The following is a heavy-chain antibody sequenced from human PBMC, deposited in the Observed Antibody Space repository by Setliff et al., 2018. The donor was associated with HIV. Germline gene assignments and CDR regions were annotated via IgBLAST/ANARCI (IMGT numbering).Heavy chain of an antibody. CDR1: GGSISSGDYY. J-gene: IGHJ4*02. D-gene: IGHD3-22*01. V-gene: IGHV4-30-4*02. CDR2: IYYSGST. Sequence: PSETLSLTCTVSGGSISSGDYYWSWIRQPPGKGLEWIGYIYYSGSTYYNPSLKSRVTISIDTSKHQFSLNLNSVTAADTAMYFCARTPSGYFPYYFDYWGQGTLVTVSS. CDR3: ARTPSGYFPYYFDY.